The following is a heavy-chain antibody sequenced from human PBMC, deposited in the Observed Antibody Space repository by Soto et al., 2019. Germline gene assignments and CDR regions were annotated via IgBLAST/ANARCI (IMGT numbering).Heavy chain of an antibody. D-gene: IGHD2-15*01. V-gene: IGHV4-30-4*01. CDR1: GGSISSGDYY. CDR3: AARFHCSGGSCLSGIVY. Sequence: PSETLSLTCTVSGGSISSGDYYWSWIRQPPGKGLEWIGYIYYSGSTYYNPSLKSRVTISVDTSKNQFSLKLSSVTAADTAVYYCAARFHCSGGSCLSGIVYWGQGTLVTVSS. CDR2: IYYSGST. J-gene: IGHJ4*02.